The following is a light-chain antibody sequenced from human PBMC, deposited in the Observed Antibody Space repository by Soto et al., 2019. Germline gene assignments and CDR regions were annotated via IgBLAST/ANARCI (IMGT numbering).Light chain of an antibody. V-gene: IGLV1-40*01. CDR1: SSNIGAGYD. CDR2: GNI. J-gene: IGLJ2*01. Sequence: QSVLTQPPSVSGAPGQRVTISCTGSSSNIGAGYDVHWYQQVPGTAPKLLIYGNINRPSGVPDRFSGSKAGTSASLAITGLQADDESYYYCQSYDSILTVVFGGGTKLTVL. CDR3: QSYDSILTVV.